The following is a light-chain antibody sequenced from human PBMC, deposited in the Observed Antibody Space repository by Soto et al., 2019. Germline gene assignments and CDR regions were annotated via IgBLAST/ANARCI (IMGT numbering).Light chain of an antibody. V-gene: IGKV1-5*03. CDR3: QHYNSYSEA. CDR2: KAS. CDR1: QTISSW. J-gene: IGKJ1*01. Sequence: DIHITYSSSTLSVSLVDRVTITCRASQTISSWLAWYQQKPGKAPKLLIYKASTLKSGVPSRFSGSGSGTEFTLTISSLQPDDFATYYCQHYNSYSEAFGQGTKVDIK.